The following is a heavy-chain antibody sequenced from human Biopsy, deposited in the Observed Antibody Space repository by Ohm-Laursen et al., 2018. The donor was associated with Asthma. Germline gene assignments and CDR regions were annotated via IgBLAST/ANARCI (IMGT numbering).Heavy chain of an antibody. J-gene: IGHJ5*02. CDR3: ARHWSGNGWHDMYTWFDP. V-gene: IGHV4-39*01. CDR1: GDSLRSTNY. D-gene: IGHD1-1*01. Sequence: SETLSLTCTVSGDSLRSTNYWAWVRQPPGDRLAWIGSVYHSGETYYSSSLRSRLTMSVDTSRNQFSLRLTSVTAADTAVYFCARHWSGNGWHDMYTWFDPWGLGTLVTVSS. CDR2: VYHSGET.